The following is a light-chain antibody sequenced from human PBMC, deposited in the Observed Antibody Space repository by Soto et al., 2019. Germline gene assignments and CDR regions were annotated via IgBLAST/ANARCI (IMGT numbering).Light chain of an antibody. CDR1: QSVSRN. CDR3: QQYNNLSPLT. V-gene: IGKV3-15*01. J-gene: IGKJ4*01. Sequence: VVMTQYPATLSVSPGESATISCRASQSVSRNLAWYQQKPGQAPRLLLYGSYFRATKVTDRFTGRGSGTEYTPPISGLQSDDSAIYYCQQYNNLSPLTFGEGTKVEIK. CDR2: GSY.